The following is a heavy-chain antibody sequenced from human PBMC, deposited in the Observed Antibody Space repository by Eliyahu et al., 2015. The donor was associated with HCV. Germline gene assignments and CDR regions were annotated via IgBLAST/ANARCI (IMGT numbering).Heavy chain of an antibody. Sequence: EVQLLESGGGLVQPGGSLRLSCAASGFAFSSXALNWVRQAPGKGLEWVSAISGSGGTTYYRDSMKGRITISRDNSKNTVYLEMSSLRAEDTATYYCAKVGEPYSYYDYWGQGTPVTVSS. V-gene: IGHV3-23*01. CDR3: AKVGEPYSYYDY. CDR2: ISGSGGTT. D-gene: IGHD4-11*01. J-gene: IGHJ4*02. CDR1: GFAFSSXA.